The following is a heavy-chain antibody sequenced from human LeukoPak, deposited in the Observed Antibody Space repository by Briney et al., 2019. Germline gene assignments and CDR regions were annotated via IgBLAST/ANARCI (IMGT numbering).Heavy chain of an antibody. V-gene: IGHV3-74*01. CDR1: GFTFSSYL. CDR2: IYNDGSST. CDR3: VRDYHYYIDV. Sequence: GGSLRLSCVAPGFTFSSYLMQWVRQTPGKGLVSVSYIYNDGSSTSYADSVKGRFTISRDNAKNTLYLQMNSLRAEDTAIYYCVRDYHYYIDVWGKGTTVIVSS. J-gene: IGHJ6*03.